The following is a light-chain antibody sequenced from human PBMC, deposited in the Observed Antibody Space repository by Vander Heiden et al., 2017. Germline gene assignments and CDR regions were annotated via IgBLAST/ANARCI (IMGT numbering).Light chain of an antibody. CDR3: QQANSFPIT. CDR2: AAS. J-gene: IGKJ5*01. CDR1: QGIRNS. Sequence: DIQMSQSPSSVSASVGDRVTITCRASQGIRNSLAWYQQKPGKAPKLLISAASSLQSGVPSRFSGSVSGTDFTLSISSLQPEDFATYFCQQANSFPITFGQGTRLEIK. V-gene: IGKV1-12*01.